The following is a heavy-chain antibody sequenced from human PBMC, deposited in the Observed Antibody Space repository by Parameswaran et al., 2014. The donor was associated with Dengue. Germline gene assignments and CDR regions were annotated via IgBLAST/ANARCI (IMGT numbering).Heavy chain of an antibody. Sequence: WIRQPQEGLDWVAVISYDGSNKYYVDSVKGRFTISRDKSKSRLYLQMDSLRAEDTAVYYCAKDMGVSDYGEDSDYYYGMDVWGQGTTVTVSS. J-gene: IGHJ6*02. CDR3: AKDMGVSDYGEDSDYYYGMDV. D-gene: IGHD4-17*01. V-gene: IGHV3-30*18. CDR2: ISYDGSNK.